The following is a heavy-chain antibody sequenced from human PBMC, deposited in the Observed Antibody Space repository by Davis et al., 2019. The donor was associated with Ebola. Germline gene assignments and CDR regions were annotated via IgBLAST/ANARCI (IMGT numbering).Heavy chain of an antibody. CDR3: AARYYYYGMDV. Sequence: GESLKISCAASGFTFNYYAMSWVRQAPGKGLEWVSLIGGSGGSTYYADSVKGRFTISRHNSKNTLYLQMNSLRAEDTAVYYSAARYYYYGMDVWGQGTTVTVSS. J-gene: IGHJ6*02. CDR2: IGGSGGST. V-gene: IGHV3-23*01. CDR1: GFTFNYYA.